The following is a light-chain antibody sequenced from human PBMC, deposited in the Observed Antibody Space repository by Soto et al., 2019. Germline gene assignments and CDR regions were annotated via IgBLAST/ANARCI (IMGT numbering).Light chain of an antibody. Sequence: LTQSPATLSLSPGERATLSCRASQSVSSFLAWYQQKPGQAPRLLIYDASIRATGIPARFSGSGSGTDFTLTISSLEPEDFAVYYCQQGSNWPPGLTFGGGTKVEIK. CDR3: QQGSNWPPGLT. V-gene: IGKV3-11*01. J-gene: IGKJ4*01. CDR2: DAS. CDR1: QSVSSF.